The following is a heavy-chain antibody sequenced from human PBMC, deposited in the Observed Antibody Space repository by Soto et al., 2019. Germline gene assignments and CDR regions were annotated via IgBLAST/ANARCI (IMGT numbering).Heavy chain of an antibody. CDR1: GDSISAYY. CDR2: VHYSGST. D-gene: IGHD3-3*01. CDR3: ERNPKDFWSGYFFDH. V-gene: IGHV4-59*01. J-gene: IGHJ4*02. Sequence: PSETLSLTCTVSGDSISAYYWNWIRQSPGKGLEWIGYVHYSGSTNYNPSLERRVTISVASSKTQFSLKLTSVTAADTAVYFCERNPKDFWSGYFFDHWGQGALVTVYS.